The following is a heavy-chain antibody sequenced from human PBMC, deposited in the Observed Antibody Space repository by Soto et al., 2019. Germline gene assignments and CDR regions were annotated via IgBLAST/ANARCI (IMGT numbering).Heavy chain of an antibody. J-gene: IGHJ6*02. CDR1: GFTFSTYS. CDR2: ISSSSSYI. CDR3: ARYDSSGYYWPYYYYGMDV. V-gene: IGHV3-21*01. D-gene: IGHD3-22*01. Sequence: EVQLVEAGGGLVKPGGSLRLSCAASGFTFSTYSMNWVRQAPGKGLEWVSSISSSSSYIYYADSVKGRFTISRDNAKNSLYLQMNSLRAEHTAVYYCARYDSSGYYWPYYYYGMDVWGQGTTVTVSS.